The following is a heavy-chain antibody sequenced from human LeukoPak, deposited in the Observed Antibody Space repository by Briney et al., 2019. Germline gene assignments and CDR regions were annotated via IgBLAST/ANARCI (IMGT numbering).Heavy chain of an antibody. Sequence: PGGSLSLSCAASGFPFSSNYMSWVRQAPGKGLEWVSVIYSGGSTYYADSVKGRLTISRDNSKNTLYLQMNSPRAQDTAVYYCARAVPPVMTFDYWGQGTLVTVSS. CDR1: GFPFSSNY. CDR3: ARAVPPVMTFDY. V-gene: IGHV3-53*01. J-gene: IGHJ4*02. D-gene: IGHD2-21*01. CDR2: IYSGGST.